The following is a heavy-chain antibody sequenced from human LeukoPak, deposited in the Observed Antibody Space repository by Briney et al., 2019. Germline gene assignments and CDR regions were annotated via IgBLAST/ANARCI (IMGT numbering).Heavy chain of an antibody. CDR2: MNPDSGNT. CDR1: GYTFNSYE. Sequence: GASVKVSCKASGYTFNSYEINWVRQATGQGLEWMGWMNPDSGNTGYAQKFQGRVTMTRNTSISTAYMELSSLRSEDTAVYYCARDAHGSGSPDDDYYYYYMDVWGKGTTVTISS. V-gene: IGHV1-8*01. D-gene: IGHD3-10*01. CDR3: ARDAHGSGSPDDDYYYYYMDV. J-gene: IGHJ6*03.